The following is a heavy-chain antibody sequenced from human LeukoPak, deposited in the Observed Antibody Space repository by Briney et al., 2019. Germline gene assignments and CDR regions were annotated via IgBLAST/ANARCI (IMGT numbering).Heavy chain of an antibody. CDR3: ARDKYYYDSSGYRLFDY. CDR2: VNHSGST. Sequence: PSETLSLTCAVHGGSLSGYYWSWIRQPPGKGLEWIGEVNHSGSTNYNPSLKSRVTISVDTSKNHFSLKLSSVTAADTAVYYCARDKYYYDSSGYRLFDYWGQGTLVTVSS. J-gene: IGHJ4*02. D-gene: IGHD3-22*01. CDR1: GGSLSGYY. V-gene: IGHV4-34*01.